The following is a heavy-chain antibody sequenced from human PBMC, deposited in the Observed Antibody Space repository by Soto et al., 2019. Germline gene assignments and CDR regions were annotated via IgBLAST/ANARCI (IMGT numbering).Heavy chain of an antibody. CDR2: ISGSGGST. CDR3: AKDIRSLGATSPHFDY. CDR1: GFTFSSYA. V-gene: IGHV3-23*01. J-gene: IGHJ4*02. Sequence: ESGGGLVQPGGSLRLSCAASGFTFSSYAMSWVRQAPGKGLEWVSAISGSGGSTYYADSVKGRFTISRDNSKNTLYLQMNSLRAEDTAVYYCAKDIRSLGATSPHFDYWGQGTLVTVSS. D-gene: IGHD1-26*01.